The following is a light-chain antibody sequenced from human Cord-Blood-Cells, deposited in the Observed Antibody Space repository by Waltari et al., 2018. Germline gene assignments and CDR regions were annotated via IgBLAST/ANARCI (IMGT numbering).Light chain of an antibody. Sequence: QSALTQPRSVSGSPGQSVTIACTGTSSDFGGFNYVSWFQPHPGKAPKLMIYDVSKRPSGVPDRFSGSKSGNTASLTISVLQAEDEADYYCCSYAGSYTWVFGGGTKLTVL. CDR3: CSYAGSYTWV. J-gene: IGLJ3*02. CDR1: SSDFGGFNY. CDR2: DVS. V-gene: IGLV2-11*01.